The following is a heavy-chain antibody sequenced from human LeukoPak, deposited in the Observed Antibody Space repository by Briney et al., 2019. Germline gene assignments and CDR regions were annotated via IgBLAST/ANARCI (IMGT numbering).Heavy chain of an antibody. V-gene: IGHV3-30*04. Sequence: PGGSLRLSCAASGFTFSSYPMHWVRQAPGKVLEWLAVISYDGSNKFYADSVKGRFTISRDNSKNTLFLQINSLRAEDTAVYYCARDGGRLVIPLYYFDYWGQGTLVTVSS. CDR3: ARDGGRLVIPLYYFDY. J-gene: IGHJ4*02. D-gene: IGHD3-9*01. CDR1: GFTFSSYP. CDR2: ISYDGSNK.